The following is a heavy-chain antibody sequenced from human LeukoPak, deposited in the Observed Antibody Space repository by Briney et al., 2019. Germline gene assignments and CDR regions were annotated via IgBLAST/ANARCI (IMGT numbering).Heavy chain of an antibody. D-gene: IGHD6-19*01. CDR3: AKMSSSGWYVSGYFDY. J-gene: IGHJ4*02. V-gene: IGHV1-69*01. CDR2: IIPIFGTA. Sequence: GSSVKVSCKASGGTFSSYAISWVRQAPGQGLEWMGGIIPIFGTANYAQKFQGRVTITADESTSTAYMELSSLRSEDTAVYYCAKMSSSGWYVSGYFDYWGQGTLVTVSS. CDR1: GGTFSSYA.